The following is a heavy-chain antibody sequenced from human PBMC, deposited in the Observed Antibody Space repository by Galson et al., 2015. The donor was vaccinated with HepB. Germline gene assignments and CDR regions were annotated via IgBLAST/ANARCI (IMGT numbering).Heavy chain of an antibody. J-gene: IGHJ6*02. D-gene: IGHD2-21*02. CDR2: ISAYNGNT. CDR3: ARETSYCGGDCPKARDYYYYGMDV. V-gene: IGHV1-18*04. Sequence: SVKVSCKASGYTFTSYGISWVRQAPGQGLEWMGWISAYNGNTNYAQKLQGRVTMTTDTSTSTAYMELRSLRSDDTAVYYCARETSYCGGDCPKARDYYYYGMDVWGQGTTVTVSS. CDR1: GYTFTSYG.